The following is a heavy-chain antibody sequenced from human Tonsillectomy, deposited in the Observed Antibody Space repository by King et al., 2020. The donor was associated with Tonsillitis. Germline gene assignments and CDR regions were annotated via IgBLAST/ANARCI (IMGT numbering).Heavy chain of an antibody. Sequence: VQLVESGGGLVQPGGSLRLSCAASGFTFSDYWIHWVRQAPGKGLVWVSRINSDGSFTTYADSVKGRFTISRDNAKNTLYLQMNSLRAEDTAVYYCARGGRWVQHDWGQGTLVTVSS. V-gene: IGHV3-74*01. J-gene: IGHJ4*02. CDR1: GFTFSDYW. CDR3: ARGGRWVQHD. D-gene: IGHD5-24*01. CDR2: INSDGSFT.